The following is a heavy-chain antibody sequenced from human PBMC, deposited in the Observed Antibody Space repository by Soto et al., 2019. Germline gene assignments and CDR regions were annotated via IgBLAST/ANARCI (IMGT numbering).Heavy chain of an antibody. Sequence: QVQLVQSGAEVKKPGASVKVSCKASGYTFTSYAMHWVRQAPGQRLEWMGWINAGNGNTKYSPKFQGRVTITRDTSASTAYRELSTLRSEDTAVYYCARSDGPLGDYWGQGTVVT. V-gene: IGHV1-3*01. CDR2: INAGNGNT. CDR3: ARSDGPLGDY. J-gene: IGHJ4*02. D-gene: IGHD4-17*01. CDR1: GYTFTSYA.